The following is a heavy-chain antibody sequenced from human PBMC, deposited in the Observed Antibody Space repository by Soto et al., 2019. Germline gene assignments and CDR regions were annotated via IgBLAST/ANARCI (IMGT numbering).Heavy chain of an antibody. CDR1: GYSFTSYW. J-gene: IGHJ6*02. CDR2: IYPGDSDT. V-gene: IGHV5-51*01. CDR3: ARTYYDFWSGYYSPDYYGMDV. Sequence: GESLKISCKGSGYSFTSYWIGWVRQMPGKGLEWMGIIYPGDSDTRYSPSFQGQVTISADNSISTAYLQWSSLKASDTAMYYCARTYYDFWSGYYSPDYYGMDVWGQGTTVTVSS. D-gene: IGHD3-3*01.